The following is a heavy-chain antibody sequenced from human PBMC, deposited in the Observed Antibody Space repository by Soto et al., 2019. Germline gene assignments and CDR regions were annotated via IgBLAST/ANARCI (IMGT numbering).Heavy chain of an antibody. Sequence: PSETLSLTCAVYGGSFSGYYWSWIRQPPGKGLEWIGEINHSGSTNYNPSLKSRVTISVDTSKNQFSLKLSSVTAADTAVYYCAMQSAEEPLRFLEWLFDFDYWGQGTLVTVSS. CDR2: INHSGST. CDR3: AMQSAEEPLRFLEWLFDFDY. CDR1: GGSFSGYY. J-gene: IGHJ4*02. D-gene: IGHD3-3*01. V-gene: IGHV4-34*01.